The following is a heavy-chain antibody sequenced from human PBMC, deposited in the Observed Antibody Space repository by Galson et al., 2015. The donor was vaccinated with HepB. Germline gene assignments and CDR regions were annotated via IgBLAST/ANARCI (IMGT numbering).Heavy chain of an antibody. D-gene: IGHD1-1*01. V-gene: IGHV1-8*01. Sequence: SVKVSCKASGYTFTSYDINWVRQATGQGLEWMGWMNPNSGNTGYAQNFQGRVTMTWNTSISTAYMELSSLRSEDTAVYYCARVDNHSKNRKRHYFDHWGQGPLVTVSS. CDR3: ARVDNHSKNRKRHYFDH. CDR2: MNPNSGNT. J-gene: IGHJ4*02. CDR1: GYTFTSYD.